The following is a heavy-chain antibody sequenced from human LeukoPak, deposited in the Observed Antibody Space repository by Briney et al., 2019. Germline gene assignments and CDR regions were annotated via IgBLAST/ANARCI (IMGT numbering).Heavy chain of an antibody. J-gene: IGHJ6*03. Sequence: GGSLRLSCAASGFTFSSYGMHWVRQAPGKGLEWVSYISSSGSTIYYADSVKGRFTISRDNAKNSLYLQMNSLRAEDTAVYYCARDSNFDWFYYYYYMDVWGKGTTVIVSS. CDR1: GFTFSSYG. CDR3: ARDSNFDWFYYYYYMDV. CDR2: ISSSGSTI. D-gene: IGHD3-9*01. V-gene: IGHV3-48*04.